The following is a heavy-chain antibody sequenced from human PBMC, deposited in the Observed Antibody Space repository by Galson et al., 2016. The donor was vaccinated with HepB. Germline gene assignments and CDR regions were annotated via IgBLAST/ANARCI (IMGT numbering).Heavy chain of an antibody. CDR1: GYSFTSYG. CDR2: INTYSGNT. Sequence: SVKVSCKASGYSFTSYGISWVRQAPGQGLEWMGWINTYSGNTNLAQKFQGRVTMTRETSTSTAYMELRSLRSDDTAVYYCARDKAGLTPYFYYGMDVWGQGTTVTVSS. J-gene: IGHJ6*02. CDR3: ARDKAGLTPYFYYGMDV. D-gene: IGHD3/OR15-3a*01. V-gene: IGHV1-18*01.